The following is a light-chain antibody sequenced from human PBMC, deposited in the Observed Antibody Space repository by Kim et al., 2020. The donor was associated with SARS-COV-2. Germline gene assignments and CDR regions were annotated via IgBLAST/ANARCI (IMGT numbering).Light chain of an antibody. CDR3: QQSYSTRYT. V-gene: IGKV1-39*01. CDR1: QSIISY. J-gene: IGKJ2*01. Sequence: DIQMTQSPSSLSASVGDRVTITCRASQSIISYLNWYQQKPGKAPKLLIYAASSLQSGVPSRFSGSGSGTDFTLTISSLQPEDFATYYCQQSYSTRYTFGQGTKVDIK. CDR2: AAS.